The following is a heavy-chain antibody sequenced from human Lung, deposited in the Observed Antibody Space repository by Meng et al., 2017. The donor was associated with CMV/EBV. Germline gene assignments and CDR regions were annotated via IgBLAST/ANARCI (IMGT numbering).Heavy chain of an antibody. CDR1: VYSFTSYW. V-gene: IGHV5-51*01. Sequence: SXMRSVYSFTSYWIGWVRQMPGNGLEWMGIIYPGDSDTRYSPSFQGPVTISADKSSSTADVQWSSLKASDTASYYCAGQQSVPLRVSEWLPHTDHYYYYGIDVWGQGTTVTVSS. J-gene: IGHJ6*02. D-gene: IGHD3-3*01. CDR3: AGQQSVPLRVSEWLPHTDHYYYYGIDV. CDR2: IYPGDSDT.